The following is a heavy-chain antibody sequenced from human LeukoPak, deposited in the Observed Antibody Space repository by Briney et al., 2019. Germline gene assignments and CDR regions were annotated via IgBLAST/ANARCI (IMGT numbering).Heavy chain of an antibody. CDR3: AKSTGYSYGYGGNDAFDI. CDR2: VSGSGGST. J-gene: IGHJ3*02. V-gene: IGHV3-23*01. D-gene: IGHD5-18*01. CDR1: GFTFSSYA. Sequence: PGGSLRLSCAASGFTFSSYAMSWVRQAPGKGLEWVSAVSGSGGSTYYADSVKGRFTISRDNSKNTLYLQMNSLRAEDTAVYYCAKSTGYSYGYGGNDAFDIWGQGTMVTVSS.